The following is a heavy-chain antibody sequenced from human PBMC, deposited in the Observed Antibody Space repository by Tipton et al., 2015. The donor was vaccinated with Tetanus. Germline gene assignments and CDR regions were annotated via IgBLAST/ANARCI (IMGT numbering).Heavy chain of an antibody. CDR1: GFIFSDYY. D-gene: IGHD3-10*01. CDR3: ARIADVLGEYSFDS. Sequence: SLRLSCAASGFIFSDYYMTWIRQAPGKGLEWVSYITSGNFTNYADSVKGRCTISRDNAKNSLHLQMNGLTAEDTAIYSCARIADVLGEYSFDSWGQGTLATVSS. CDR2: ITSGNFT. V-gene: IGHV3-11*06. J-gene: IGHJ4*02.